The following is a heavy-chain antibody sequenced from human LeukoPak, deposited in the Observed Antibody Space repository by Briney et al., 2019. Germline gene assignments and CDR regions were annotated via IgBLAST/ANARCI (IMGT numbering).Heavy chain of an antibody. CDR2: INHSGST. J-gene: IGHJ6*03. D-gene: IGHD6-13*01. CDR3: ARGVAGYSSSWYKGYYYYYYMDV. CDR1: GGSFSGYY. Sequence: PSETLSLTCAVYGGSFSGYYWSWIRQPPGKGLEWIGEINHSGSTNYNPSLKSRVTTSVDTSKNQFSLKLSSVTAADTAVYYCARGVAGYSSSWYKGYYYYYYMDVWGKGTTVTVFS. V-gene: IGHV4-34*01.